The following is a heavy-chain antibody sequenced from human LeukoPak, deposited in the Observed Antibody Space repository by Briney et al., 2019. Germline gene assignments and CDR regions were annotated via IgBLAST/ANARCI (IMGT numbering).Heavy chain of an antibody. CDR3: ARSIAAAEGPFDY. J-gene: IGHJ4*02. Sequence: GGSLRLSCAASGFTFDDYAMHWVRQAPGKGLEWVSLISGDGGSTYYADSVKGRFTISRDNAKNSLYLQMNSLRAEDTAVYYCARSIAAAEGPFDYWGQGTLVTVSS. D-gene: IGHD6-13*01. CDR1: GFTFDDYA. CDR2: ISGDGGST. V-gene: IGHV3-43*02.